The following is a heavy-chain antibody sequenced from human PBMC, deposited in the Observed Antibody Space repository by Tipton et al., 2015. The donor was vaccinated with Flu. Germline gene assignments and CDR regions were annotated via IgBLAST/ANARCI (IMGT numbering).Heavy chain of an antibody. CDR3: ARGSGSGTYMIFDF. D-gene: IGHD3-10*01. CDR2: MYSSGTT. V-gene: IGHV4-59*10. Sequence: TLSLTCAVYGGSFSSHYWSWIRQPAGKGLEWIGRMYSSGTTKYNPSLKSRVTMSVDTTKNQFSLKLSSVTAADTAVYYCARGSGSGTYMIFDFWGQGTLVTVSS. J-gene: IGHJ5*01. CDR1: GGSFSSHY.